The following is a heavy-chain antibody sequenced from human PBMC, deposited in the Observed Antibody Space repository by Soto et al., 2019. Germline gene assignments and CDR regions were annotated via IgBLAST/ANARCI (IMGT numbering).Heavy chain of an antibody. V-gene: IGHV3-11*01. Sequence: PGGSLRLSCAASGFAFSDYYMSWIRQAPGKGLEWVSHIRSSGRTIYYADSVKGRSTISRDNAKNSLYLQMNSLRAEDTAVYYCARVGPPSDYWGQGTLVTVSS. J-gene: IGHJ4*02. CDR1: GFAFSDYY. CDR3: ARVGPPSDY. CDR2: IRSSGRTI.